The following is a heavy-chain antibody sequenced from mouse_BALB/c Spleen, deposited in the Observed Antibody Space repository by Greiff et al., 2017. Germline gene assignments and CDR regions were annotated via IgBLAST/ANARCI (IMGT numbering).Heavy chain of an antibody. D-gene: IGHD4-1*01. Sequence: QVHVKQSGAELMKPGASVKISCKATGYTFSSYWIEWVKQRPGHGLEWIGEILPGSGSTNYNEKFKGKATFTADTSSNTAYMQLSSLTSEDSAVYYCARSDWEGYYFDYWGQGTTLTVSS. J-gene: IGHJ2*01. CDR1: GYTFSSYW. CDR3: ARSDWEGYYFDY. CDR2: ILPGSGST. V-gene: IGHV1-9*01.